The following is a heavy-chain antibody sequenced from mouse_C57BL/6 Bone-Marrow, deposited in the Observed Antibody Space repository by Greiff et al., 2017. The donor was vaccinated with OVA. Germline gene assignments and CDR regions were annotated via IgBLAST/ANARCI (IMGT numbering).Heavy chain of an antibody. CDR3: AREGNYLYYYAMDY. J-gene: IGHJ4*01. Sequence: DVQLQESGPGLVKPSQSLSLTCSVTGYSITSGYYWNWIRQFPGNKLEWMGYISYDGSNNYNPSLKNRISITRDTSKNQFFLKLNSVTTEDTATYYCAREGNYLYYYAMDYWGQGTSVTVSS. D-gene: IGHD2-1*01. CDR2: ISYDGSN. CDR1: GYSITSGYY. V-gene: IGHV3-6*01.